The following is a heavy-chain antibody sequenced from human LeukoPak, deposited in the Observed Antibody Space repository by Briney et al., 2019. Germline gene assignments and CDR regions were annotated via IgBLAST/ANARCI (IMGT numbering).Heavy chain of an antibody. V-gene: IGHV4-59*03. Sequence: KSSETLSLTCTVSGGSISSYYGSWIRQPPGKGLEWIGNIYDSGTTNYNPSLKSRVAISLDTSKNEFSLKLSSVPAADTAVYYCANTKQSLAFDYWSQGTLVTVSS. D-gene: IGHD6-19*01. CDR2: IYDSGTT. CDR1: GGSISSYY. J-gene: IGHJ4*02. CDR3: ANTKQSLAFDY.